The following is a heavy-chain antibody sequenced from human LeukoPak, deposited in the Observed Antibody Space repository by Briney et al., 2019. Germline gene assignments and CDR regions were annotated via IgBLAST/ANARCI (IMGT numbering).Heavy chain of an antibody. D-gene: IGHD6-6*01. CDR2: IIPILGIA. V-gene: IGHV1-69*04. Sequence: SVKVSCKASGGTFSSYAISWVRQAPGQGLEWMGRIIPILGIANYAQKFQGRVTITADKSTSTAYMELSSLRSEDTAVYYCAGQQLGDAFDIWGQGTMVTVSS. J-gene: IGHJ3*02. CDR1: GGTFSSYA. CDR3: AGQQLGDAFDI.